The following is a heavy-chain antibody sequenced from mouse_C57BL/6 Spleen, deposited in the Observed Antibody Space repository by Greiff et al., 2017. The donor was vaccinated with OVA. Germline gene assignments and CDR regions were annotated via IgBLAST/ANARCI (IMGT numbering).Heavy chain of an antibody. CDR1: GYTFTSYG. J-gene: IGHJ2*01. V-gene: IGHV1-81*01. Sequence: VKVVESGAELARPGASVKLSCKASGYTFTSYGISWVKQRTGQGLEWIGEIAPRSGNTYYNEKFKGKATLTADKSSSKAYMELRSLTSEDSAVYFCAREELTVYYFDYWGQGTTLTVSS. CDR3: AREELTVYYFDY. CDR2: IAPRSGNT. D-gene: IGHD4-1*01.